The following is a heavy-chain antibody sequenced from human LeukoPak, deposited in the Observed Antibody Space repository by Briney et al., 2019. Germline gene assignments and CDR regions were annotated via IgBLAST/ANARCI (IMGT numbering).Heavy chain of an antibody. D-gene: IGHD1-14*01. V-gene: IGHV1-2*02. CDR1: GYTFDNFY. Sequence: ASVTVSCKASGYTFDNFYIHWVRQAPGQGPEWMGWINGNDGSTNYALTFQGRVTMTRVTAISTVYMDLSGLRPDDTAIYYCARDEGSTYNQLDYWGQGTLVTVSS. J-gene: IGHJ4*02. CDR3: ARDEGSTYNQLDY. CDR2: INGNDGST.